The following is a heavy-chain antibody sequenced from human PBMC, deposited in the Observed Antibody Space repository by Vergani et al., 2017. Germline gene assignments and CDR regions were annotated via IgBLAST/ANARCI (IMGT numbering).Heavy chain of an antibody. CDR2: ISYDGSNK. CDR1: GFTFSSYA. V-gene: IGHV3-30-3*01. Sequence: QVQLVESGGGVVQPGRSLRLSCAASGFTFSSYAMHWVRQAPGKGLEWVAVISYDGSNKYYADSVKGRFTISRDNSKNTLYLQMNSLRAEDTAVYYCARSPQWLVQDYWGQGTLVTVSS. J-gene: IGHJ4*02. CDR3: ARSPQWLVQDY. D-gene: IGHD6-19*01.